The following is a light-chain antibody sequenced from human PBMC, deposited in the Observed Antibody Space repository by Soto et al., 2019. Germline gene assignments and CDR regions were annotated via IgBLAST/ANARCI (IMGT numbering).Light chain of an antibody. CDR2: GNT. J-gene: IGLJ1*01. Sequence: QSVLTQPPSVSGAPGQRVTISCTGSSSNIGAGSDVHWYQQLPGTAPKLLIYGNTNRPSGVPDRFSGSKSATSASLAITGLQTDEEADYYCQSYDSSLSAYVFGTGTKVTVL. CDR3: QSYDSSLSAYV. CDR1: SSNIGAGSD. V-gene: IGLV1-40*01.